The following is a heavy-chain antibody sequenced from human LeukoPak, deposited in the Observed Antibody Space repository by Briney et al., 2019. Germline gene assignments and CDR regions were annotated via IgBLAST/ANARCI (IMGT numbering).Heavy chain of an antibody. D-gene: IGHD2-15*01. CDR3: AKDRADSIVVVVAATPDY. Sequence: GGSLRLSCAASGFTFSSYWMSWVRQAPGKGLEWVANIKQDGSEKYYVDSVKGRFTISRDNAKNSLYLQMNSLRAEDTAVYYCAKDRADSIVVVVAATPDYWGQGTLVTVSS. J-gene: IGHJ4*02. V-gene: IGHV3-7*03. CDR1: GFTFSSYW. CDR2: IKQDGSEK.